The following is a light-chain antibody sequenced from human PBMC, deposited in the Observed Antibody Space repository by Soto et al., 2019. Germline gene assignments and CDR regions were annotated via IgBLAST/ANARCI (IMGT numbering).Light chain of an antibody. CDR3: QQYGSAALT. J-gene: IGKJ4*01. CDR1: QSVSSSY. CDR2: GAS. Sequence: EIVLTQSKVTLSLSPGERSTLSCRDSQSVSSSYLAWYKQKPGQAPRLLIYGASSRGTGIPDRFSGSGSGTDFTLANSRLEPEDFALYYWQQYGSAALTFGGGTKVQIK. V-gene: IGKV3-20*01.